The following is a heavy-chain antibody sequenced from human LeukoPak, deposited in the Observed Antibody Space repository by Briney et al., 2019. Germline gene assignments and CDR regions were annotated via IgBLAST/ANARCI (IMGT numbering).Heavy chain of an antibody. D-gene: IGHD2-2*01. V-gene: IGHV3-20*04. CDR3: ARSRNEVVVPAASDY. CDR2: INWNGDST. Sequence: GGSLRLSCAASGFTFSSYGMSWVRQAPGKGLEWVSGINWNGDSTGYADSVKGRFTISRDNAKNSLYLQMNSLRAEDTALYYCARSRNEVVVPAASDYWGQGTLVTVSS. CDR1: GFTFSSYG. J-gene: IGHJ4*02.